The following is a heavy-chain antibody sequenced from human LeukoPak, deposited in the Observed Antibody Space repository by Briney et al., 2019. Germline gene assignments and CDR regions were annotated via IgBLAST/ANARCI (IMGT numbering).Heavy chain of an antibody. V-gene: IGHV4-59*01. J-gene: IGHJ4*02. CDR3: ARAPYFDFWTGYYFDY. CDR2: IYYSGST. CDR1: GGSISSYY. Sequence: KSSETLSLTCTVSGGSISSYYWSWIRQPPGKGLEWIGYIYYSGSTNYNPSLNSRVTISVDTSKNQFSLKLSSVTAADTAVYYCARAPYFDFWTGYYFDYWGQGTLVTVSS. D-gene: IGHD3-3*01.